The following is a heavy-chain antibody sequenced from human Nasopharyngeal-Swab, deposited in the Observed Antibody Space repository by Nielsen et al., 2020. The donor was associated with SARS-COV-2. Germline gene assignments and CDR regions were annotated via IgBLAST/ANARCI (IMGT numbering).Heavy chain of an antibody. CDR3: ARASYYDFWSGPTLPSDY. CDR2: INPSGGST. CDR1: GYTLTSYY. Sequence: ASVKVSCKASGYTLTSYYMHWVRQAPGQGLEWMGIINPSGGSTSYAQKFQGRVTMTRDTSTSTVYMELSSLRSEDTAVYYCARASYYDFWSGPTLPSDYWGQGTLVTVSS. D-gene: IGHD3-3*01. J-gene: IGHJ4*02. V-gene: IGHV1-46*01.